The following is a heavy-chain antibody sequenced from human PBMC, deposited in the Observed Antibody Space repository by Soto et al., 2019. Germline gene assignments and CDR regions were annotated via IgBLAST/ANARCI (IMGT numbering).Heavy chain of an antibody. Sequence: EVQLMESGGGLVQPGGSLRLSCAASGFTFSDYSMNWVRQAPGKGLEWVSYISSSGSTMYYADSVKGRFTISRDNAKNSLYLQMNTLRVEDTAVYYCARRLWAYWGQGTLFSVSS. CDR1: GFTFSDYS. V-gene: IGHV3-48*01. CDR2: ISSSGSTM. CDR3: ARRLWAY. D-gene: IGHD7-27*01. J-gene: IGHJ4*02.